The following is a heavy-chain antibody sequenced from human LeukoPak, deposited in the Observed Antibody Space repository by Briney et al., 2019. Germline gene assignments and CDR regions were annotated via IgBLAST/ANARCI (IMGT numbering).Heavy chain of an antibody. J-gene: IGHJ3*02. CDR3: ARQQTYGIVRDTAFDI. CDR1: GFIFSNYP. CDR2: ISYDGSNK. V-gene: IGHV3-30-3*01. Sequence: PGKSLRLSCAVSGFIFSNYPMHWVRQAPGKGLEWVAAISYDGSNKYYADSVKGRFTISGDNSKNTLYVQINSLRAEDTAVYYCARQQTYGIVRDTAFDIWGQGTKVTISS. D-gene: IGHD2-21*01.